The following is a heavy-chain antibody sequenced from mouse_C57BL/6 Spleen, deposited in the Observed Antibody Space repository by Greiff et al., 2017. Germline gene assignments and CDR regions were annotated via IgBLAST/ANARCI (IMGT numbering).Heavy chain of an antibody. V-gene: IGHV1-82*01. CDR3: ARSDYYGYGRGYAMDY. CDR2: IYPGDGDT. J-gene: IGHJ4*01. D-gene: IGHD2-2*01. Sequence: QVQLKQSGPELVKPGASVKISCKASGYAFSSSWMNWVKQRPGKGLEWIGRIYPGDGDTNYNGKFKGKATLTADKSSSTAYMQLSSLTSEDSAVYFCARSDYYGYGRGYAMDYWGQGTSVTVSS. CDR1: GYAFSSSW.